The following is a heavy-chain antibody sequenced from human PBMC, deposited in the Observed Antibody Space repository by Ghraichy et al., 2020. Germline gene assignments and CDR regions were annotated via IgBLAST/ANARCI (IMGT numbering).Heavy chain of an antibody. J-gene: IGHJ2*01. V-gene: IGHV3-23*01. CDR3: AKMGDRIVPAAMGSGYFDL. D-gene: IGHD2-2*01. CDR1: GFTFSSYA. Sequence: GGSLRLSCAASGFTFSSYAMSWVRQAPGKGLEWVSAISGSGGSTYYADSVKGRFTISRDNSKNTLYLQMNSLRAEDTAVYYCAKMGDRIVPAAMGSGYFDLWGRGTLVTVSS. CDR2: ISGSGGST.